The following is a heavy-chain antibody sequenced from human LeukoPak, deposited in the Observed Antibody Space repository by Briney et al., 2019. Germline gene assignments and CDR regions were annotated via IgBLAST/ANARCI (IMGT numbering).Heavy chain of an antibody. D-gene: IGHD3-10*02. J-gene: IGHJ6*02. Sequence: GGSLRLSCAASGFTFSSYTMNWVRQAPGKGLEWVSPISDNAHGADTYYADSVKGRFTISRDNSKNTLYLQMNSLRAEDTAVYYCAREVMNYDRSYYYYYGMDVWGQGTTVTVSS. CDR1: GFTFSSYT. CDR2: ISDNAHGADT. V-gene: IGHV3-23*01. CDR3: AREVMNYDRSYYYYYGMDV.